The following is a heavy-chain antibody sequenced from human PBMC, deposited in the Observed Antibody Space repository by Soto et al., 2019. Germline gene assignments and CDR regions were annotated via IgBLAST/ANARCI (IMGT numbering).Heavy chain of an antibody. V-gene: IGHV3-11*01. D-gene: IGHD4-17*01. CDR1: GFTFSDYY. CDR3: ARDGSDYGDRYWYFDL. CDR2: ITSSASSI. J-gene: IGHJ2*01. Sequence: QVQLVESGGGLVKPGGSLRLSCAASGFTFSDYYMSWVRQAPGKGLEWVSYITSSASSIYYADSVKGRFTISRDNAKNSLYLQMTSLRAEDTAVYYCARDGSDYGDRYWYFDLWGRGTLVTVSS.